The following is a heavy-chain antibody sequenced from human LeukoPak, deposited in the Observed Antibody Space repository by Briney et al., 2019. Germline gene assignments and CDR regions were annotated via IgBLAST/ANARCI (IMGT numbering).Heavy chain of an antibody. Sequence: GGSLRLSCVASGFSFKSHFMSWIRQAPGKGLEWVSYISSSGSTIYYADSVKGRFTISRDNAKNSLYLQMNSLRAEDTAVYYCASMGAGGYCSGGSCYNDYWGQGTLVTVSS. J-gene: IGHJ4*02. V-gene: IGHV3-48*03. CDR1: GFSFKSHF. CDR2: ISSSGSTI. CDR3: ASMGAGGYCSGGSCYNDY. D-gene: IGHD2-15*01.